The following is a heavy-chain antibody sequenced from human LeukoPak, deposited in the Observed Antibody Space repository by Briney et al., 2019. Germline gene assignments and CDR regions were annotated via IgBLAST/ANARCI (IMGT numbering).Heavy chain of an antibody. CDR3: ARGRAARPRRHGSNWFDP. CDR1: GFTFTAYH. V-gene: IGHV1-2*02. D-gene: IGHD6-6*01. J-gene: IGHJ5*02. Sequence: ASVKVSCKASGFTFTAYHMHWVRQAPGQGLEWMGWINPNSGGTNYAQKFQGRVTMTRDTSISTAYMELSSLRSEDTAVYYCARGRAARPRRHGSNWFDPWGQGTLVTVSS. CDR2: INPNSGGT.